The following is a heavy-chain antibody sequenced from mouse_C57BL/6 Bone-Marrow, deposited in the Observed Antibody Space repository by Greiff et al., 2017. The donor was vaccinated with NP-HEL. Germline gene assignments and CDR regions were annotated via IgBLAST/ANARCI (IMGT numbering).Heavy chain of an antibody. CDR1: GFTFSDYG. J-gene: IGHJ1*03. D-gene: IGHD2-1*01. CDR3: ARQPNGNYKGANWYFDV. Sequence: EVKLMESGGGLVQPGGSLKLSCAASGFTFSDYGMAWVRQAPRKGPEWVAFISNLAYSIYYADTVTGRFTISRENAKNTLYLEMSSLRSEDTAMYYCARQPNGNYKGANWYFDVWGTGTTVTVSS. V-gene: IGHV5-15*01. CDR2: ISNLAYSI.